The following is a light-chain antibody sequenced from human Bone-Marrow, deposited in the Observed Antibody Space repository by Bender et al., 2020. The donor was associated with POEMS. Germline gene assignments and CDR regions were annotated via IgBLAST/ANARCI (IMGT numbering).Light chain of an antibody. CDR3: QSYAGDNIWV. V-gene: IGLV2-23*02. CDR1: STDIGNSNL. CDR2: DLD. Sequence: QSVLTQPPSVSGAPGQRVTISCTGSSTDIGNSNLVSWYQHLPGKVPQVILFDLDKRPSGLSGRFSGSKSGTTASLTISGLRPEDESTYYCQSYAGDNIWVFGGGTQLTVL. J-gene: IGLJ3*02.